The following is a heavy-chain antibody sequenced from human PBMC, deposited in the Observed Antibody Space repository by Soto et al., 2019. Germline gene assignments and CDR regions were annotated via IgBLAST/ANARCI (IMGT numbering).Heavy chain of an antibody. J-gene: IGHJ4*02. CDR3: ARGEYSYEF. CDR2: ISGSSGHT. D-gene: IGHD5-18*01. V-gene: IGHV3-23*01. Sequence: LESGGGLVQPGGSLRLSCSASGFTFSTYAMTWVRQAPGKGLQWVSKISGSSGHTYYADSVNGRFTISRDNSKNTLYLQLNSLRAEETAIYYCARGEYSYEFGGQGTLVTVSS. CDR1: GFTFSTYA.